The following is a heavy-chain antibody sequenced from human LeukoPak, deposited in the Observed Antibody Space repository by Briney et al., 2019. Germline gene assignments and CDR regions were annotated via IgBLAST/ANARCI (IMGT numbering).Heavy chain of an antibody. CDR2: IYPGDSDT. J-gene: IGHJ4*02. D-gene: IGHD2-15*01. Sequence: GEALKIFLKGFGNIFSRHLIRWVGQMPGKSLEVMGIIYPGDSDTTYSPSFQGQVTMSADKSISTVYLQVNRLKASDTAMYYCARQTRQCSGGSCYSDLWGQGTLVTVSS. CDR3: ARQTRQCSGGSCYSDL. V-gene: IGHV5-51*01. CDR1: GNIFSRHL.